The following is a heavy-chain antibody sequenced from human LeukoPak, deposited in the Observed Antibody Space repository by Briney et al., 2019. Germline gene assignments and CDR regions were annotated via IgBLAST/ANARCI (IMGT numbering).Heavy chain of an antibody. J-gene: IGHJ4*02. CDR1: GFTFSTYG. CDR2: TWYDGSNK. Sequence: GRSLRLSCAASGFTFSTYGMHWVRQAQGKGLEWVALTWYDGSNKNYADSVKGRFTISRDNSKNTLYLQMNSLRGEDTAVYYCARGGLTIAEATTSWYLDYWGQGTLDTVSS. V-gene: IGHV3-33*01. D-gene: IGHD1-26*01. CDR3: ARGGLTIAEATTSWYLDY.